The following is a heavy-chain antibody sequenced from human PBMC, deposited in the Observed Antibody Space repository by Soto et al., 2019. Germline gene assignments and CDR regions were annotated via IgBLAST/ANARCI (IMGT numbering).Heavy chain of an antibody. D-gene: IGHD3-3*01. V-gene: IGHV3-30-3*01. CDR3: AREGNVGVYYYYGMDV. Sequence: GGSLRLSCAASGFTFSSYAMHWVRQAPGKGLEWVAVISYDGSNKYYADSVKGRLTISRDNSKNTLYLQMNSLRAEDTAVYYCAREGNVGVYYYYGMDVWGQGTTVTVSS. CDR1: GFTFSSYA. CDR2: ISYDGSNK. J-gene: IGHJ6*02.